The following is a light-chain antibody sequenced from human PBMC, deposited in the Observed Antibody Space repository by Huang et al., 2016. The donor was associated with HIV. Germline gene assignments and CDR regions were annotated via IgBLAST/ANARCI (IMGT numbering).Light chain of an antibody. CDR1: QAISNS. Sequence: IQMTQSPSSLSASVGDRVTITCRASQAISNSLVWYQQKPGKAPKLLLFAASRLDSGVPSRFRGSGSGTDYTLTIGSLQPDDFATYYCQQYFTTPLAFGGGTKVEIK. J-gene: IGKJ4*01. CDR3: QQYFTTPLA. V-gene: IGKV1-NL1*01. CDR2: AAS.